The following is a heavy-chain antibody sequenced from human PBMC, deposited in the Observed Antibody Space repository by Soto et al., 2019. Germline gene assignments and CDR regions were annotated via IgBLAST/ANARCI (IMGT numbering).Heavy chain of an antibody. V-gene: IGHV1-18*01. Sequence: ASVKLSCKKSGLTLTSCGICWVQQDNGQGLEWMGWISAYNGNKNYAQKVQGRVTMTTDTSTSTAYMELRSLRSDDTAVYYCARGLHNDYSNYWGSSYGMDVWGQGTTVTVSS. D-gene: IGHD4-4*01. CDR1: GLTLTSCG. J-gene: IGHJ6*02. CDR3: ARGLHNDYSNYWGSSYGMDV. CDR2: ISAYNGNK.